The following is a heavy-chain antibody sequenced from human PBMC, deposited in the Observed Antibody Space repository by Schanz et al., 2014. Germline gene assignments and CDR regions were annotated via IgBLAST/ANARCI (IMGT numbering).Heavy chain of an antibody. CDR2: ISFDGRNT. CDR1: GITLSGYG. Sequence: QVQLVESGGGVVQPGRSLRLSCAASGITLSGYGLHWVRQAPGKGLEWVGFISFDGRNTGYAHSVKGRFTISRDNSKNTLYLQMKSLRAEDTAVYYCARDSGSHYLVDYWGQGTLVTVSS. V-gene: IGHV3-30*03. D-gene: IGHD1-26*01. J-gene: IGHJ4*02. CDR3: ARDSGSHYLVDY.